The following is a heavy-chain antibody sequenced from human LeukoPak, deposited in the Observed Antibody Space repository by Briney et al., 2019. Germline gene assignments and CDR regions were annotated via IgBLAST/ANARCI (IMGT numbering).Heavy chain of an antibody. D-gene: IGHD6-19*01. CDR1: GFTFSDYY. CDR3: ARDLTCSSGWYELDY. J-gene: IGHJ4*02. Sequence: GGSLRLSCAASGFTFSDYYMSWIRQAPGKGLEWVSYISSSGSTIYYADFVKGRFTISRDNAKNSLYLQMNSLRAEDTAVYYCARDLTCSSGWYELDYWGQGTLVTVSS. V-gene: IGHV3-11*04. CDR2: ISSSGSTI.